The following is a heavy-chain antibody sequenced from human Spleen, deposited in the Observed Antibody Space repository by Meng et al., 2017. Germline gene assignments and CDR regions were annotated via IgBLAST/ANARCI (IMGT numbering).Heavy chain of an antibody. CDR3: ARDAHLEEMAMDY. V-gene: IGHV1-2*06. CDR2: INPNSGGT. Sequence: LGQAWGGVKKPWASMNGSCKASGYTFISSYMHWGRQAPGQGLEWMRRINPNSGGTNYAQKFQGRVTMTRETSISTAYIEMSRLRSDDTAVYYCARDAHLEEMAMDYWGQGTLVTVSS. CDR1: GYTFISSY. J-gene: IGHJ4*02. D-gene: IGHD5-24*01.